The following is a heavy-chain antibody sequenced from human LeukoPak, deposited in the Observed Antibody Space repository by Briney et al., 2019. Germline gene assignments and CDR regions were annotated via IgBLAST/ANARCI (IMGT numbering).Heavy chain of an antibody. CDR2: LSTNEDT. V-gene: IGHV4-4*07. Sequence: SETLSLTCIVSGGSTSGYYWSWIRQPAGKGLEWIGRLSTNEDTYYNPSLRSRVTMSVVTSKNWFSLTLDTVTAADAAVYYGTTEAGVRGVPDYWGQGTLVTVSS. CDR3: TTEAGVRGVPDY. CDR1: GGSTSGYY. J-gene: IGHJ4*02. D-gene: IGHD2-8*02.